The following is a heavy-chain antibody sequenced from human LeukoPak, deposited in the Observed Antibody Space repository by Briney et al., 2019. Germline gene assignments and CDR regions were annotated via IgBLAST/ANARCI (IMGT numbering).Heavy chain of an antibody. CDR3: ARTYYDILTGYYAHDY. CDR2: IYYSGST. Sequence: SETLSLTCTVSGGSISSSSYYWGWIRQPPGKGLEWIGSIYYSGSTYYNPSLKSRVTISVDTSKNQFSLKLSSVTAADTAVYYCARTYYDILTGYYAHDYWGQGTLVTVSS. V-gene: IGHV4-39*07. CDR1: GGSISSSSYY. D-gene: IGHD3-9*01. J-gene: IGHJ4*02.